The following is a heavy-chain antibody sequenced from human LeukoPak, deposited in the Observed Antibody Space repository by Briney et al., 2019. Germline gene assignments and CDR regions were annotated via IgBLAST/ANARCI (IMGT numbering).Heavy chain of an antibody. CDR3: ARGLLTMVRGVTPNY. J-gene: IGHJ4*02. CDR2: INAGNGNT. D-gene: IGHD3-10*01. CDR1: GYTFTTYS. Sequence: ASVKVSCKASGYTFTTYSMHWVRQAPGQWLEWMGWINAGNGNTKYSQKFQGRVTMTRNTSISAAYMELSSLRSEDTAVYYCARGLLTMVRGVTPNYWGQGTLVTVSS. V-gene: IGHV1-3*01.